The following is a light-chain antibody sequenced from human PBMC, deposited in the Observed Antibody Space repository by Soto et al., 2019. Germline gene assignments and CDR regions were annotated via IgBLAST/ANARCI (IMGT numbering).Light chain of an antibody. CDR2: AAS. V-gene: IGKV1-39*01. J-gene: IGKJ1*01. CDR3: QQSCRTRT. CDR1: QSISSW. Sequence: DIQMTQSPSTLSASVGDRVTITCRASQSISSWLAWYQQKPGKAPKVLIYAASSLQSGVPSRFSGSGSGTDFTLTISSLQPEDFATYYCQQSCRTRTFGQGTKVDIK.